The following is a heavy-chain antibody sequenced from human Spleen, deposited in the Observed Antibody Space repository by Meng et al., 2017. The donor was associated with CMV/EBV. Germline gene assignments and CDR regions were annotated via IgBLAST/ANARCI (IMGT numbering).Heavy chain of an antibody. J-gene: IGHJ5*02. CDR3: ANLGQLQDHNLFDP. CDR1: GGTFSRYA. D-gene: IGHD2-2*01. CDR2: IIPVFKTA. V-gene: IGHV1-69*01. Sequence: ASGGTFSRYAISWVRQSPGQGLEWMGGIIPVFKTANYAQNFQGRLTITADESTRTVYMDLSRLTSHDTAVYYCANLGQLQDHNLFDPWGQGTLVTVSS.